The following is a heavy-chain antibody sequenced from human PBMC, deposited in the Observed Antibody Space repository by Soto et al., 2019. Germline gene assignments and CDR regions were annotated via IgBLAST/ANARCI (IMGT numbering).Heavy chain of an antibody. V-gene: IGHV1-18*01. CDR2: ISAYNGNT. J-gene: IGHJ6*02. CDR3: ARDPTIFGVVQNYGMDV. Sequence: ASVKVSCKASGYTFTSYGICWVRQAPGQGLEWMGWISAYNGNTNYAQKLKGRVTMTTDTSTSTAYMKLRSLRSDDTAIFYCARDPTIFGVVQNYGMDVWGQGTTVTVSS. D-gene: IGHD3-3*01. CDR1: GYTFTSYG.